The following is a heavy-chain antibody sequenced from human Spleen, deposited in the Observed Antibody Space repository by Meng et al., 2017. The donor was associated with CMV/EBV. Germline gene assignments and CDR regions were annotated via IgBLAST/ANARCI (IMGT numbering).Heavy chain of an antibody. CDR2: INHSGST. CDR1: GGSFSGYY. J-gene: IGHJ5*02. CDR3: ARGNSGREWFDP. D-gene: IGHD6-19*01. V-gene: IGHV4-34*01. Sequence: LKPSETLSLTCSVYGGSFSGYYWRWIRQPPGKGLEWIGEINHSGSTNYNPSLKSRVTISVDTSKNQFSLKLSSVTAADTAVYYCARGNSGREWFDPWGQGTLVTVSS.